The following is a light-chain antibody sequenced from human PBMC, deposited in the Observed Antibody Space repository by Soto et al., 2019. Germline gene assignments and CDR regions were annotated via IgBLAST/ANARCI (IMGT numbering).Light chain of an antibody. CDR3: QQYGSSGT. J-gene: IGKJ1*01. CDR1: QSVSNNY. CDR2: GAS. Sequence: EIVLTQSSGTLSLSPGERPTLSCRASQSVSNNYLAWYQQKPGQAPRLLIYGASNRATGIPDRFSGSGSGTDFTLTISRLEPEDFAVYYCQQYGSSGTFGQGTKVDI. V-gene: IGKV3-20*01.